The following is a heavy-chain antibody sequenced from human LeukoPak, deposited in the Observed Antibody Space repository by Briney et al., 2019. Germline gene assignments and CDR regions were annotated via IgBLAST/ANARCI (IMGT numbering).Heavy chain of an antibody. CDR1: GFSFSTYW. D-gene: IGHD2-15*01. CDR3: ARTYGSGSLDY. CDR2: IRQDGSEK. J-gene: IGHJ4*02. V-gene: IGHV3-7*01. Sequence: GGSLRLSCETSGFSFSTYWMSWVRQPPGKGLEWVANIRQDGSEKYYVDSVKGRFTISRDNAKNSIYLQMNDLTAEDTAVYYCARTYGSGSLDYGGQGTLVTVSS.